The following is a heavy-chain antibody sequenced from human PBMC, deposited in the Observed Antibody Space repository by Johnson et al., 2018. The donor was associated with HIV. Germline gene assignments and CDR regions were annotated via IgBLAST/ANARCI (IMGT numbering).Heavy chain of an antibody. CDR2: ISYDGSNK. J-gene: IGHJ3*02. CDR3: ARVEWELELLGAFDI. Sequence: QVQLVESGGGVVQPGKSLTLSCVGSGLSFSNFGIHWVRQAPGTGLEWVAVISYDGSNKYYADVVKGRFTISRDNSKNTLYLQMNSLRAEDTAVYYCARVEWELELLGAFDIWGQGTMVTVSS. D-gene: IGHD1-7*01. V-gene: IGHV3-30*03. CDR1: GLSFSNFG.